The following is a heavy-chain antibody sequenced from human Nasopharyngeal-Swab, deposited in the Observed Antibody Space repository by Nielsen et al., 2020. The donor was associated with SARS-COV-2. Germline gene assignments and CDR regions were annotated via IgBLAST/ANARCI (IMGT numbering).Heavy chain of an antibody. J-gene: IGHJ6*02. CDR2: IYYSGST. D-gene: IGHD6-19*01. Sequence: RQAPGKGLEWIGYIYYSGSTYYNPSLKSRVTISVDTSKNQFSLKRSSVTAADTAVYYCARDSGVAGTKYYYYGMDVWGQGTTVTVSS. CDR3: ARDSGVAGTKYYYYGMDV. V-gene: IGHV4-30-4*01.